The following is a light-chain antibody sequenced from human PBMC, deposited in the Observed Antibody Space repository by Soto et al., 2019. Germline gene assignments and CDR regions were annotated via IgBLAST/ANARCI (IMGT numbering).Light chain of an antibody. CDR3: QQRNKWPIT. CDR1: QSFRGM. J-gene: IGKJ5*01. Sequence: QSASTVSESKSERATLXCRASQSFRGMLAWYQQKPGQAPRLLIYDAYTRATGIPPRFSGSGSGTDFTLTISSLQPEDSAIYYCQQRNKWPITVGQGTRLEI. V-gene: IGKV3D-15*01. CDR2: DAY.